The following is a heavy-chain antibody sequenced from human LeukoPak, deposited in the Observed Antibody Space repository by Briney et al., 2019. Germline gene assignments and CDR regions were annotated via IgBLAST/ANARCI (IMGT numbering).Heavy chain of an antibody. CDR1: GGTFSSYA. Sequence: SVKVSCKASGGTFSSYAISWVRQAPGQGLEWMGGIIPIFGTANYAQKFQGRVTITADESTSTAYMELSSLRSENTAVYYCARSGSWQQLVLGDYWGQGTLVTVSS. D-gene: IGHD6-13*01. J-gene: IGHJ4*02. CDR3: ARSGSWQQLVLGDY. V-gene: IGHV1-69*13. CDR2: IIPIFGTA.